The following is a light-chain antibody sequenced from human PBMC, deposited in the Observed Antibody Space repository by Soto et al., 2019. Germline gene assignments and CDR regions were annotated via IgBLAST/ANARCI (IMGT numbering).Light chain of an antibody. Sequence: EIVMTQSPATLSVSPGGSATLSCRASQHVSSNFAWYRQKPGQAPTLLIYRASTRATGIPARFSGSGSGTEFALTISSLQSEDFAVFYCQQYKNWPYTLVHGTKLEIK. CDR2: RAS. J-gene: IGKJ2*01. CDR3: QQYKNWPYT. CDR1: QHVSSN. V-gene: IGKV3-15*01.